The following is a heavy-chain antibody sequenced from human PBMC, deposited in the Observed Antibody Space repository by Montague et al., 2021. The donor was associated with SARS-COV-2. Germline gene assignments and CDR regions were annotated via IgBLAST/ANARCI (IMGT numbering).Heavy chain of an antibody. Sequence: SKTLSLTCNVSGGSISSSTYYWGWIRQPPGKGLEWIGNLYNGGTTYYSPSLKSRVTISVDTSKNHFSLNMASVTAADTAVYYCARTSKLRESSSGNYYYHAMDVWGQGTTVTVSS. CDR3: ARTSKLRESSSGNYYYHAMDV. D-gene: IGHD3-16*01. CDR2: LYNGGTT. V-gene: IGHV4-39*02. CDR1: GGSISSSTYY. J-gene: IGHJ6*02.